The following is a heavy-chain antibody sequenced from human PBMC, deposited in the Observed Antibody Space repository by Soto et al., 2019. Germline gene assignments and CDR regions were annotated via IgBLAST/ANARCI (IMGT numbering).Heavy chain of an antibody. Sequence: ASVKVSCKASGGTFSSYTISWVRQAPGQGLEWMGRIIPILGIANYAQKFQGRVTITADKSTSTAYMELSSLRSEDTAVYYCARGGYSGYDLSRQFDYWGQGTLVTVSS. CDR3: ARGGYSGYDLSRQFDY. J-gene: IGHJ4*02. CDR1: GGTFSSYT. V-gene: IGHV1-69*02. D-gene: IGHD5-12*01. CDR2: IIPILGIA.